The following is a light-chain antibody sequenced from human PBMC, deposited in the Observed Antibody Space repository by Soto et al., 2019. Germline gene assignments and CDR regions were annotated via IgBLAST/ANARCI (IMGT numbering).Light chain of an antibody. V-gene: IGLV2-14*01. CDR1: RSDVGGYNY. Sequence: QSALTQPASVSGSPGQSITISCTGTRSDVGGYNYVSWYQQHSGKAPKLMIYEVSNRPSGVSNRFSGSKSGNTASLTISGLQAEDEADYYCSSYTSSSTPYVVFGGGTKLTVL. CDR2: EVS. CDR3: SSYTSSSTPYVV. J-gene: IGLJ2*01.